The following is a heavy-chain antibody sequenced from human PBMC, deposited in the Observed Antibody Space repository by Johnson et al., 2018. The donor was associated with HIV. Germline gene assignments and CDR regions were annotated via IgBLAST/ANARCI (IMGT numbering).Heavy chain of an antibody. CDR2: ISSDGTTK. J-gene: IGHJ3*02. D-gene: IGHD6-13*01. CDR3: AKGQYSSTTWYSAFDI. CDR1: GLNFSDYS. V-gene: IGHV3-30*04. Sequence: VQLVESGGGVVQPGTSMILSCVVSGLNFSDYSMHWVRQTSGKGLEWVAVISSDGTTKYYANTVKGRFTISRDNSKNTLYLQMGSLRAEDMAVYYCAKGQYSSTTWYSAFDIWGQGTMVTVSS.